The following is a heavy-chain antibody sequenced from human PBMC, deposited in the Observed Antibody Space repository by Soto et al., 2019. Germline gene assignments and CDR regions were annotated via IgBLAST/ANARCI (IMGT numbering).Heavy chain of an antibody. Sequence: EVQLVETGGGLIQRGGSLRLSCAASGFTVSSNYMSWVRQAPGKGLECVSVFYSAGSTYYADSVMGRFTISRDNSKNTLYLQINTLRPEATAIYYCARQRPLSTVTPGRITFDIRGQGTAVPVSS. CDR2: FYSAGST. D-gene: IGHD4-17*01. V-gene: IGHV3-53*02. CDR3: ARQRPLSTVTPGRITFDI. J-gene: IGHJ3*02. CDR1: GFTVSSNY.